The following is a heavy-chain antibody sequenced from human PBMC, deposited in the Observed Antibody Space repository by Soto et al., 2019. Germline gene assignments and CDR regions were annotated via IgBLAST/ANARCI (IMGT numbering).Heavy chain of an antibody. V-gene: IGHV3-13*01. J-gene: IGHJ4*02. CDR2: IGLVGDT. Sequence: EVQLVESGGGLVQPGGSLRLSCAASGLTFSTYDMHWVRQPAGKGLEWVAAIGLVGDTYYPGSVKGRFTISREDAKNSLHLEVNSLRVEDTAIYYCVREAGRGSGGVQELDYWGQGTLVTVSS. CDR3: VREAGRGSGGVQELDY. CDR1: GLTFSTYD. D-gene: IGHD1-26*01.